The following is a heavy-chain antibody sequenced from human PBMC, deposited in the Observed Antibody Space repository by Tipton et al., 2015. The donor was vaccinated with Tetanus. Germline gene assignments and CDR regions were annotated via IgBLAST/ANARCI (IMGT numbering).Heavy chain of an antibody. D-gene: IGHD3-16*01. V-gene: IGHV4-31*03. CDR3: ARTWGVWVTSIDAFDI. J-gene: IGHJ3*02. CDR1: GGSITSGGYF. Sequence: TLSLTCTVSGGSITSGGYFWNWIRQHPGKGLEWIGYIYYSGSTYYNPSLKSRVAISVDTSKNQFSLKLSSVTAADTAVYYCARTWGVWVTSIDAFDIWGQGTKVAVSS. CDR2: IYYSGST.